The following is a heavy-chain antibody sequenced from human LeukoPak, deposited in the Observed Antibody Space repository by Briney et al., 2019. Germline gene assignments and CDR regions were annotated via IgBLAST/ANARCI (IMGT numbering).Heavy chain of an antibody. D-gene: IGHD2-2*02. CDR1: GYTFTSYG. CDR3: ARGGCSSTSCYTTYYYYYMDV. Sequence: ASVKVSCKASGYTFTSYGISWVRQAPGQGLEWMGGIIPIFGTANYAQKFQGRVTITADESTSTAYMELSSLRSEDTAVYYCARGGCSSTSCYTTYYYYYMDVWGKGTTVTVSS. J-gene: IGHJ6*03. CDR2: IIPIFGTA. V-gene: IGHV1-69*13.